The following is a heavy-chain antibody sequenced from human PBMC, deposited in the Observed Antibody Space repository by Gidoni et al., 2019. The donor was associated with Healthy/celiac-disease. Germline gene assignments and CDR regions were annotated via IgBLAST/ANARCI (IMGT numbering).Heavy chain of an antibody. CDR3: ARDQDSGSYYSDY. Sequence: EVQLVESGGGLVQPGGSLRLSCAASGFTFSSYWMRWVRQAPGKGLEWVANIKQDGSEKYYVDSVKGRFTISRDNAKNSLYLQMNSLRAEDTAVYYCARDQDSGSYYSDYWGQGTLVTVSS. V-gene: IGHV3-7*01. CDR1: GFTFSSYW. CDR2: IKQDGSEK. J-gene: IGHJ4*02. D-gene: IGHD1-26*01.